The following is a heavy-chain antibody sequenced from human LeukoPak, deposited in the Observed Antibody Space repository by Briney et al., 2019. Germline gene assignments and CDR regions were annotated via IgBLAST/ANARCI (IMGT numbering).Heavy chain of an antibody. J-gene: IGHJ3*02. CDR3: ARRNVLTEGEALDI. CDR2: VYNSGNT. CDR1: GGSISSYY. V-gene: IGHV4-59*08. Sequence: PSETLSLTCAVSGGSISSYYWTWIRQPPGTGLGWIGYVYNSGNTNYNPSLRSRVTISVDASKNQFSLKLNSVTAADTAVYYCARRNVLTEGEALDIWGQGTLVTVSS. D-gene: IGHD3-16*01.